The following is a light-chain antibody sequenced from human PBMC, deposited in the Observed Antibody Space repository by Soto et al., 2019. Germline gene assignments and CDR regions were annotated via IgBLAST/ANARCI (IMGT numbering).Light chain of an antibody. CDR2: DAS. CDR1: QSISSW. J-gene: IGKJ1*01. Sequence: DIQMTQSHSTLSASVGDRVTITFRASQSISSWLAWYQQKPGKAPKLLIYDASSLESGVPSRFSGSGSGTEFTLTISSLQPDDFATYYCQQYNSFWTFGQGTKVDI. CDR3: QQYNSFWT. V-gene: IGKV1-5*01.